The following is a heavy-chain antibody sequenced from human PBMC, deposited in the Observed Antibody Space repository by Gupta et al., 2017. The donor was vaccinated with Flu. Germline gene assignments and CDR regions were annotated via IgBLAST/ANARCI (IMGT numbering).Heavy chain of an antibody. CDR1: NYY. CDR2: IYYSGST. CDR3: VRHRREGHNRPLEF. V-gene: IGHV4-59*08. D-gene: IGHD3-10*01. J-gene: IGHJ4*02. Sequence: NYYWSWSRQSPGKGLEWIAYIYYSGSTNYNPFFKSRVTISIDTPNNQFSLRLSSVTAADTAVYYCVRHRREGHNRPLEFWGQGTLVTVSS.